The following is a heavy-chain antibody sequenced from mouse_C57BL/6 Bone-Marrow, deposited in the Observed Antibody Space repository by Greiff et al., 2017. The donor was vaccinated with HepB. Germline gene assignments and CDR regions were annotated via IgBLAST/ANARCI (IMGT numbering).Heavy chain of an antibody. D-gene: IGHD2-1*01. CDR3: ARDGDYGNPFAY. Sequence: EVQGVESGGGLVKPGGSLKLSCAASGFTFSSYAMSWVRQTPEKRLEWVATISDGGSYTYYPDNVKGRFTISRDNAKNNLYLQMSHLKSEDTAMYYCARDGDYGNPFAYWGQGTLVTVSA. CDR2: ISDGGSYT. V-gene: IGHV5-4*01. J-gene: IGHJ3*01. CDR1: GFTFSSYA.